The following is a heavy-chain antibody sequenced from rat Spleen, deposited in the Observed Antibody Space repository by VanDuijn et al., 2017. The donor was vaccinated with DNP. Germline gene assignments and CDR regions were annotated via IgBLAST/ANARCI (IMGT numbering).Heavy chain of an antibody. CDR3: ARHRSDSISMDA. D-gene: IGHD1-2*01. J-gene: IGHJ4*01. CDR1: GYSITSSYR. CDR2: VNSAGST. Sequence: EVQLQESGPGLVKPSQSLSLTCSVTGYSITSSYRWNWIRKFPGNKLEWMGSVNSAGSTNYNPSLKSRISITRDTSKNQFFLQVNSVTTEDTATYYCARHRSDSISMDAWGQGPSVTVSS. V-gene: IGHV3-3*01.